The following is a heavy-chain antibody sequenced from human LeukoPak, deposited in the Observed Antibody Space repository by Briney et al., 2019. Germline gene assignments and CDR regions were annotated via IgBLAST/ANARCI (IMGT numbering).Heavy chain of an antibody. CDR3: AKGHCSSTNCHCDY. CDR1: GFTFSDYY. Sequence: GGSLRLSCAASGFTFSDYYMSWIRQAPGKGLEWVAVISYDGSNKYYADPVKGRFTISRDDSKNTLYLQVNSLRAEDTALYFCAKGHCSSTNCHCDYWGQGSLVTVSS. V-gene: IGHV3-30*18. D-gene: IGHD2-2*01. CDR2: ISYDGSNK. J-gene: IGHJ4*02.